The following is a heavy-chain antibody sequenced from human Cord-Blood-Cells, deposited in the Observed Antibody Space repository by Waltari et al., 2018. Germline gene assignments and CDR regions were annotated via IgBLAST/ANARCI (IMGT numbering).Heavy chain of an antibody. CDR3: ARAANVWSGYYFDY. J-gene: IGHJ4*02. Sequence: QVQLQESGPGLVKPSETLSLTCTVSGGSISSHYWSWIRQPPGKGLEWIGYIYYSGSTNYNPSLKSLVTISVDTSKNQFSLKLSSVTAADTAVYYCARAANVWSGYYFDYWGQGTLVTVSS. CDR2: IYYSGST. D-gene: IGHD3-3*01. CDR1: GGSISSHY. V-gene: IGHV4-59*11.